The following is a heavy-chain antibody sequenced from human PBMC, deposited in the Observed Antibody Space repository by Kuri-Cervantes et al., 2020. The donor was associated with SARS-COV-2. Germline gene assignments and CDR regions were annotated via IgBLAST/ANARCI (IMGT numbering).Heavy chain of an antibody. CDR1: GFTFSSYS. V-gene: IGHV3-21*01. J-gene: IGHJ4*02. CDR2: ISSSSSYI. D-gene: IGHD2-2*01. CDR3: ARVVVAPAATEKQWLVWRLHDY. Sequence: ETLSLTCAASGFTFSSYSMNWVRQAPGKGLEWVSSISSSSSYIYYADSVKGRFTISRDNAKNSLYLQMNSLRAEDTAVYYCARVVVAPAATEKQWLVWRLHDYWGQGTLVTVSS.